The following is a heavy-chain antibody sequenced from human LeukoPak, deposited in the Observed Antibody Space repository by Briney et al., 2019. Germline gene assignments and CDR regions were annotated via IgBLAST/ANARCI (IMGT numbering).Heavy chain of an antibody. CDR1: GYTFTSYY. CDR2: TNPSGGST. J-gene: IGHJ6*02. D-gene: IGHD6-19*01. V-gene: IGHV1-46*01. CDR3: ARETAVAGTSYGMDV. Sequence: ASVKVSCKASGYTFTSYYMHWVRQAPGRGLEWMGITNPSGGSTSYAQKFQGRVTMTRDTSTSTVYMELSSLRSEDTAVYYCARETAVAGTSYGMDVWGQGTTVTVSS.